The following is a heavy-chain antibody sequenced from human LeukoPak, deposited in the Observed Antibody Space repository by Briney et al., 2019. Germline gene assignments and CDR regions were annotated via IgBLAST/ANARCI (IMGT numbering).Heavy chain of an antibody. CDR1: GFTFSSYA. D-gene: IGHD3-3*01. V-gene: IGHV3-23*01. CDR3: ARDRLPSHRDDFDY. CDR2: ISGSGGST. Sequence: GGSLRLSCAASGFTFSSYAMSWVRQAPGKGLEWVSAISGSGGSTYYADSVKGRFTISRDNSKNTLYLQMNSLRPEDTAVYYCARDRLPSHRDDFDYWGQGTLVTVSS. J-gene: IGHJ4*02.